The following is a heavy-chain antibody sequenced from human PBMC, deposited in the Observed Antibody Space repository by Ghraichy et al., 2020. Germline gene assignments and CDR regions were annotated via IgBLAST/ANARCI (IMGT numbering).Heavy chain of an antibody. V-gene: IGHV4-30-2*01. CDR1: GGSINNIYS. D-gene: IGHD3-16*01. J-gene: IGHJ5*02. CDR2: IHHSGST. CDR3: ARGQHTGADLGWFDP. Sequence: TLSLTCVVSGGSINNIYSWSWIRQPPGKGLEWIGYIHHSGSTSYNPSLKSRVTISVDRSKNQISLKVPSVTAADTAVYYCARGQHTGADLGWFDPWGQGTLVTVSS.